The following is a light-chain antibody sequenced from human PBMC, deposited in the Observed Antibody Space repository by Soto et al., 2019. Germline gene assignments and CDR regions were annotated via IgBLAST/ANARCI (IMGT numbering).Light chain of an antibody. V-gene: IGKV1-27*01. J-gene: IGKJ1*01. CDR1: QGISNY. Sequence: DLQMTQSPSSLSASVGVRVTITCRASQGISNYLAWYQQKPGKVPKLLIYAASTLQSGVPSRFSGSGSGTDFTLTISSLQPGDVATYYCQKYNSAPWTFGQGTKVEIK. CDR3: QKYNSAPWT. CDR2: AAS.